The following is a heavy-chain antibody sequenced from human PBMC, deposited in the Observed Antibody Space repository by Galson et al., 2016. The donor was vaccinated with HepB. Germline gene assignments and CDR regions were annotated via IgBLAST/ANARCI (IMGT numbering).Heavy chain of an antibody. V-gene: IGHV1-69*13. D-gene: IGHD3-22*01. J-gene: IGHJ6*02. Sequence: SVKVSCKASGGTFRNYRIDWVRQAPGQGLEWMGGIIPMSGTPNYAQKFQVRVAFTADESTSTAYMELRSLTSEDTAIYYCARGGHDSSGYYFADYYFYSMDVWGQGTTVTVSS. CDR1: GGTFRNYR. CDR3: ARGGHDSSGYYFADYYFYSMDV. CDR2: IIPMSGTP.